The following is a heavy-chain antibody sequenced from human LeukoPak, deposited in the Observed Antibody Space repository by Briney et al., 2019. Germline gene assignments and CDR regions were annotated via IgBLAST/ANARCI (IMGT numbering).Heavy chain of an antibody. CDR1: GYSFTSYG. CDR3: ARAVVPVAVKPAFDY. D-gene: IGHD2-2*01. V-gene: IGHV1-18*01. CDR2: ITAYNGNT. J-gene: IGHJ4*02. Sequence: ASVKVSCKASGYSFTSYGINWVRQAPGQGLEWVGWITAYNGNTNYAQKLQGRVTMTTDTSTSTAYMELRSLRSDDTAVYYCARAVVPVAVKPAFDYWGQGTLVTVFS.